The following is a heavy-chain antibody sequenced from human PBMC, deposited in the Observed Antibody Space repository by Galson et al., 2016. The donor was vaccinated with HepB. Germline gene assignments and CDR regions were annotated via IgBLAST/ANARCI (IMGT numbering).Heavy chain of an antibody. D-gene: IGHD5-24*01. V-gene: IGHV1-69*01. CDR3: ARDRDGHNFFFDY. CDR1: GGTFRSYA. Sequence: QSGAEVKKPGESLKISCKASGGTFRSYAVSWVRQAPGQGLEWMGGNIPLFGTANSAQKFQGRVTFTADESTNTAYMELSSLRSEDTAVYFCARDRDGHNFFFDYWGQGTLVTVSS. CDR2: NIPLFGTA. J-gene: IGHJ4*02.